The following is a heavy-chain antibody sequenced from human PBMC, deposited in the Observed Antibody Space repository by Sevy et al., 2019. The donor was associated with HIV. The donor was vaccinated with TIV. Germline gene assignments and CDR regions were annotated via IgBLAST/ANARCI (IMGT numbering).Heavy chain of an antibody. CDR2: IKSKSDGGTT. D-gene: IGHD3-10*01. CDR3: ATAPGTGY. V-gene: IGHV3-15*01. J-gene: IGHJ4*02. CDR1: GFSLETFW. Sequence: GGCPRLSCAASGFSLETFWIHWVRQAPGKGLEWVGRIKSKSDGGTTDYAAPLEGRFTMSRDDSENKIYLQINNLKIEDTAVYYCATAPGTGYWGQGTLVTVSS.